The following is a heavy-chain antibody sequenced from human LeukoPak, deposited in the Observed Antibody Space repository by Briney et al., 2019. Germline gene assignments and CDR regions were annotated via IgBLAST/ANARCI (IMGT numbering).Heavy chain of an antibody. J-gene: IGHJ5*02. D-gene: IGHD3-3*01. CDR1: GFTFNNYW. CDR2: INTDGSST. Sequence: QPGGSLRLSCAASGFTFNNYWMHWVRQAPGKGLVWVSRINTDGSSTSYADSVRGRFTISRDNAKNTLYLQLNSLRAEDTAVYYCVRDRGFVTIFEADNWFDPWGQGTLVTVSS. CDR3: VRDRGFVTIFEADNWFDP. V-gene: IGHV3-74*01.